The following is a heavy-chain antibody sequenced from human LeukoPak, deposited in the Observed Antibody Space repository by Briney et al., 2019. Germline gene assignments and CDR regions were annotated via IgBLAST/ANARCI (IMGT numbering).Heavy chain of an antibody. CDR1: GFTFSNYA. Sequence: GGSLRLSCAASGFTFSNYAMSWVRQAPGKGLEWVSGISGSGGSTYYADSVKGRFTISRDNSKNTLYLQMNSLRAEDTAVYYCARVKLGLLWFGELPRGDYGMDVWSQGTTVTVSS. V-gene: IGHV3-23*01. CDR2: ISGSGGST. CDR3: ARVKLGLLWFGELPRGDYGMDV. D-gene: IGHD3-10*01. J-gene: IGHJ6*02.